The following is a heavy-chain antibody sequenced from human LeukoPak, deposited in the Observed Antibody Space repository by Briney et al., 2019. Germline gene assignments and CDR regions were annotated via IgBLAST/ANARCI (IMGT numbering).Heavy chain of an antibody. V-gene: IGHV3-53*01. Sequence: GGSLRLSCAASGFTVRNKYMTWVRQAPGKGLEWVSFIYSGGTAYYADSVKGRFTISRDNSKNTLYLQMNSLRAEDTAVYYCAKGGITMIVVVIQYYFDYWGQGTLVTVSS. CDR1: GFTVRNKY. D-gene: IGHD3-22*01. J-gene: IGHJ4*02. CDR2: IYSGGTA. CDR3: AKGGITMIVVVIQYYFDY.